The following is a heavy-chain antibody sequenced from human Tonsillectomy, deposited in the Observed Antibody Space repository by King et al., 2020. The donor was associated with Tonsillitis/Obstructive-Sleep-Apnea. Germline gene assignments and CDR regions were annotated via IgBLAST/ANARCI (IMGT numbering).Heavy chain of an antibody. D-gene: IGHD1-1*01. Sequence: QLVQSGAEVKKPGASVKVSCKASGYTFTGYYMHWVRQAPGQGLEWMGWINPNSGVTKSAQKFEGRVTMTRATSITTAYMELSRLKSDDTAVYYCARDPPETDYFDYWGQGTLVTVSS. V-gene: IGHV1-2*02. J-gene: IGHJ4*02. CDR3: ARDPPETDYFDY. CDR2: INPNSGVT. CDR1: GYTFTGYY.